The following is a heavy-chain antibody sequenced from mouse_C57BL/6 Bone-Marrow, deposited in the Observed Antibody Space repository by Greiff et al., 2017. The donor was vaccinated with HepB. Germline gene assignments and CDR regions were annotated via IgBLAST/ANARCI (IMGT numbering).Heavy chain of an antibody. CDR3: ARREYAMDY. CDR1: GFNIKDDY. Sequence: VQLKESGAELVRPGASVKLSCTASGFNIKDDYMHWVKQRPEQGLEWIGWIDPENGDTEYASKFQGKATLTVDTSSSTAYMQLSSLTSEDSAVYYCARREYAMDYWGQGTSVTVSS. J-gene: IGHJ4*01. CDR2: IDPENGDT. V-gene: IGHV14-4*01.